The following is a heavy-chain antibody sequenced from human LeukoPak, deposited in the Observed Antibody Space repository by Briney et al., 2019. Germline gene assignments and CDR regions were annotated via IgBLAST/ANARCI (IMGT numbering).Heavy chain of an antibody. CDR2: IYYSGGT. CDR1: GGSISSYY. J-gene: IGHJ4*02. CDR3: ASLLNGY. V-gene: IGHV4-59*08. Sequence: SETLSLTCTVSGGSISSYYWSWIRQPPGKGLEWIGYIYYSGGTNYNPSLKSRVTISVDTSKNQFSLKLSSVTAADTAVYYCASLLNGYWGQGTLVTVSS. D-gene: IGHD2-8*01.